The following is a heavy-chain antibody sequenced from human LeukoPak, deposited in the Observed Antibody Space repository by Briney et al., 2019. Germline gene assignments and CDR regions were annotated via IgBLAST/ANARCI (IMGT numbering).Heavy chain of an antibody. CDR2: IRNKANSYIT. CDR1: GFTFSDHY. Sequence: PGGSLRLSCAASGFTFSDHYMDWVRQAPGKGLEWVSRIRNKANSYITEYAASVKGRFAISRDDSKNSVVLQLNSLKTEDTAVYYCTRVNLRTGERFFDYWGQGTLVTGSS. V-gene: IGHV3-72*01. D-gene: IGHD7-27*01. CDR3: TRVNLRTGERFFDY. J-gene: IGHJ4*02.